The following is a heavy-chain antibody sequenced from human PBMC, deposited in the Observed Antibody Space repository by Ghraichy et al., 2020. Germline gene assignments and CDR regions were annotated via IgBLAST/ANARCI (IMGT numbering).Heavy chain of an antibody. CDR2: IFTGGST. J-gene: IGHJ4*02. CDR3: ATVRSSNYYVYFDY. D-gene: IGHD4-11*01. CDR1: GFNVISNY. Sequence: GGSLRLSCAASGFNVISNYMSWVRQAPGRGLEWVSVIFTGGSTFYTDSVKGRFTISRDSSKNTLYLQMNSLRAEDTAVYYCATVRSSNYYVYFDYWGQGTLVTVSS. V-gene: IGHV3-53*01.